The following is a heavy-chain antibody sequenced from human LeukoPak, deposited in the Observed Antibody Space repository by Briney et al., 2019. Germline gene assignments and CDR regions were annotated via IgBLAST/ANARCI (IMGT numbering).Heavy chain of an antibody. CDR1: GGTFSSYA. CDR2: IIPIFGIA. V-gene: IGHV1-69*04. Sequence: GASVKVSCKASGGTFSSYAISWVRQAPGQGLEWMGRIIPIFGIANYAQKFQGRVTITADKSTSTAYMELSSLRSEDTAVYYCARDIYYDSSGYSISFYPWGQGTLVTVSS. J-gene: IGHJ5*02. D-gene: IGHD3-22*01. CDR3: ARDIYYDSSGYSISFYP.